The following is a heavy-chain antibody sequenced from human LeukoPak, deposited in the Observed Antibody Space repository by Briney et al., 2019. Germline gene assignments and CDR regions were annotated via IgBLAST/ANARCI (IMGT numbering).Heavy chain of an antibody. CDR1: GGTFSSYA. J-gene: IGHJ4*02. V-gene: IGHV1-69*13. D-gene: IGHD1-26*01. Sequence: SVKVSCKASGGTFSSYAISWVRQAPGQGLEWMGGIIPIFGTANYAQKFQGRVTITADESTSTAYMELRSLRSDDTAVYYCARDSRSGSYSQTAADYWGQGTLVTVSS. CDR3: ARDSRSGSYSQTAADY. CDR2: IIPIFGTA.